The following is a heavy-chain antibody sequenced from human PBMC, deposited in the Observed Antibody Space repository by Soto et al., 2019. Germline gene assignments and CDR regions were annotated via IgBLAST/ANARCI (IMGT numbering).Heavy chain of an antibody. D-gene: IGHD2-2*01. CDR3: ARPKYQLPEDY. CDR2: ISSSSSYI. V-gene: IGHV3-21*01. CDR1: VFTFSSYS. Sequence: GGSLRLSCAASVFTFSSYSMKWVRQARGKGLEWVSSISSSSSYIYYADSVKGRFTISRDNAKHSLYLQMNSLRAEDTAVYYCARPKYQLPEDYWGQGTMVTVSS. J-gene: IGHJ4*02.